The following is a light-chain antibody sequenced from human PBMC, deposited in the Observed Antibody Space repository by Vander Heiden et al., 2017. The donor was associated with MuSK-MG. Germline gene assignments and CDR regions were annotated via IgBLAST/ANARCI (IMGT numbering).Light chain of an antibody. CDR1: SNDGGGYNY. V-gene: IGLV2-8*01. J-gene: IGLJ2*01. CDR3: SSYAGNNDLVV. CDR2: EVN. Sequence: SALTQPLPASRPPGQAVTIPCTGTSNDGGGYNYVSRNQQHPGKAPKLIIYEVNKRPSGVPDRFSGSKSGNTASLTVSGLRAEDEADYYCSSYAGNNDLVVFGGGTKLTVL.